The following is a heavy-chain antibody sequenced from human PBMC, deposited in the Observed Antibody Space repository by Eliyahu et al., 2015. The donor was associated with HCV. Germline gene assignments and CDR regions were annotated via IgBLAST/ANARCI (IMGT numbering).Heavy chain of an antibody. Sequence: QVQLVQSGAEVKKPGASVKVSCKASGYXFTGYYMHWVRQAPGQGLEWMGWINPNSGGTNYAQKFQGRVTMTRDTSISTAYMELSRLRSDDTAVYYCATLAGGAAVAGTAEPFDYWGQGTLVTVSS. CDR2: INPNSGGT. V-gene: IGHV1-2*02. D-gene: IGHD6-19*01. CDR3: ATLAGGAAVAGTAEPFDY. J-gene: IGHJ4*02. CDR1: GYXFTGYY.